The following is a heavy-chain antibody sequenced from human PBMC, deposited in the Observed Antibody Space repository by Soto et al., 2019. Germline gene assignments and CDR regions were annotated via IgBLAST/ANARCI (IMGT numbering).Heavy chain of an antibody. Sequence: GSLRLSCAASGFSVINYYMSCFLQSPGRVLQWVSVIYTAGPTYYADSVKGRFTISRDESKNTLYFQMDNLRAEDTATYYCARGKSRDAYNPLGYWGPGTLVTVSS. CDR2: IYTAGPT. J-gene: IGHJ4*02. D-gene: IGHD1-1*01. CDR1: GFSVINYY. CDR3: ARGKSRDAYNPLGY. V-gene: IGHV3-53*01.